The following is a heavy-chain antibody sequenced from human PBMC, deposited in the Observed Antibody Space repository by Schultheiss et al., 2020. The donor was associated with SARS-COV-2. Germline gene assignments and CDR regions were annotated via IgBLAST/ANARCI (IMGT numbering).Heavy chain of an antibody. J-gene: IGHJ4*02. D-gene: IGHD3-10*01. Sequence: SETLSLTCTVSGGSISSYYWSWIRQPAGKGLEWIGRIYTSGSTNYNPSLKSRVTISVDTSKNQFSLKLSSVTAADTAVYYCARGAVRGSVFDYWGQGTLVTVSS. CDR1: GGSISSYY. CDR3: ARGAVRGSVFDY. V-gene: IGHV4-4*07. CDR2: IYTSGST.